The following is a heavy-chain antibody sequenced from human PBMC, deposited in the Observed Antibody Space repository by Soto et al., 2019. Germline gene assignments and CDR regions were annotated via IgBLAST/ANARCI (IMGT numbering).Heavy chain of an antibody. CDR3: ARQIYDSDTGPNFQYYFDS. CDR2: IDPSDSQT. V-gene: IGHV5-10-1*01. J-gene: IGHJ4*02. Sequence: PGASLKLSCKGSGYSIAGYWITWVRQKPGKCLQCMFRIDPSDSQTYYSPSFRGHVTISATKSITTVFLQWSSLRASDTAMYYCARQIYDSDTGPNFQYYFDSWGQGTPVTVSS. CDR1: GYSIAGYW. D-gene: IGHD3-22*01.